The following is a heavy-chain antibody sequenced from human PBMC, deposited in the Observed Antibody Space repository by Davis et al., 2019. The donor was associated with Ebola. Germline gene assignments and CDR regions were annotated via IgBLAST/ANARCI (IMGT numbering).Heavy chain of an antibody. V-gene: IGHV4-34*01. D-gene: IGHD2-2*01. CDR1: GYSISSGYY. CDR3: ARAVIVVVPVAKSPYYYYYGMDV. J-gene: IGHJ6*02. CDR2: INHSGST. Sequence: PGGSLRLSCAVSGYSISSGYYWSWIRQPPGKGLEWIGEINHSGSTNYNPSLKSRVTISVDTSKNQFSLKLSSVTAADTAVYYCARAVIVVVPVAKSPYYYYYGMDVWGQGTTVTVSS.